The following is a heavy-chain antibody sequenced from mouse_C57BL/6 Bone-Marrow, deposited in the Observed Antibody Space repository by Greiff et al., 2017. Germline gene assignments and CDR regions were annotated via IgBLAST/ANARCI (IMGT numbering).Heavy chain of an antibody. D-gene: IGHD2-3*01. Sequence: VQLQQSVAELVRPGASVKLSCTASGFNIKNTYMHWVKQRPEQGLEWIGRIDPANGNTKYAPKFQGKATITADTSSNTAYLQRSSLTSEDTANYYCAGYDGYLYYFDYWGQGTTLTVSS. CDR2: IDPANGNT. CDR3: AGYDGYLYYFDY. V-gene: IGHV14-3*01. J-gene: IGHJ2*01. CDR1: GFNIKNTY.